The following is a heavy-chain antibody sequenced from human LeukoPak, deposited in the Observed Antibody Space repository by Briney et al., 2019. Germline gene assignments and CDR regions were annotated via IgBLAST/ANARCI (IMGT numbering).Heavy chain of an antibody. J-gene: IGHJ4*02. CDR1: GFTFSSYW. CDR3: ATNRITIFGVVTDY. D-gene: IGHD3-3*01. CDR2: INSDGSST. V-gene: IGHV3-74*01. Sequence: GGSLRLSCAASGFTFSSYWMHWVRQAPGKGLVWVSRINSDGSSTSYADSVKGRFTISRDNAKNTLYLQMNSLRAEDTAAYYCATNRITIFGVVTDYWGQGTLATVSS.